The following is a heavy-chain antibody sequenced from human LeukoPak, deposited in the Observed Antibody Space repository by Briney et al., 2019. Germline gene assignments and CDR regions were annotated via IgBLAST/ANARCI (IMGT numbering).Heavy chain of an antibody. V-gene: IGHV3-33*01. CDR1: GFTFSSYG. CDR3: AREESCSSTSCYIRWFDP. CDR2: IWYDGSEK. J-gene: IGHJ5*02. Sequence: GGSLRLSCAASGFTFSSYGIHWVRQAPGKGLEWVAVIWYDGSEKYYADSVRGRFTISRDNSKSTVYLQMNSLRAEDTAVYYCAREESCSSTSCYIRWFDPWGQGTLVTVSS. D-gene: IGHD2-2*02.